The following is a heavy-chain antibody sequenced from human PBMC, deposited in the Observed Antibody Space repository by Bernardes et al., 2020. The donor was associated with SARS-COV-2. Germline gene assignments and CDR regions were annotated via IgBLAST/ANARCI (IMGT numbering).Heavy chain of an antibody. V-gene: IGHV2-5*02. CDR3: ALGKGYYYDSSGYSMHDAFDI. J-gene: IGHJ3*02. CDR2: IYWDDDK. Sequence: SGPTLVKPTQTLTLTCTFSGFSLSTSGVGVGWIRQPPGKALEWLALIYWDDDKRYSPSLKSRLTITKDTSKNQVVLTMTNMDPVDTATYYCALGKGYYYDSSGYSMHDAFDIWGQGTMVTVSS. D-gene: IGHD3-22*01. CDR1: GFSLSTSGVG.